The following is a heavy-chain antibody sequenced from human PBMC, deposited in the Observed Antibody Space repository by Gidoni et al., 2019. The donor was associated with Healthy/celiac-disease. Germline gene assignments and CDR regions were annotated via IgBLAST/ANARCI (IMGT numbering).Heavy chain of an antibody. CDR3: AKDGYGGTVPQSAEYFQH. CDR1: GFTFSSYG. D-gene: IGHD2-15*01. J-gene: IGHJ1*01. Sequence: QVQLVESGGGVVQPGRSLRLSCAASGFTFSSYGMHWVRQAPGKGLEWVAVISYDGSNKYYADSVKGRFTISRDNSENTLYLQMNSLRAEDTAVYYCAKDGYGGTVPQSAEYFQHWGQGTLVTVSS. V-gene: IGHV3-30*18. CDR2: ISYDGSNK.